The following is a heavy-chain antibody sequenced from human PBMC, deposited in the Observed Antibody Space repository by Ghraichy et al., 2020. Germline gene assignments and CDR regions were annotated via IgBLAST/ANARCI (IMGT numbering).Heavy chain of an antibody. CDR3: AREEEMATIRNWFDP. Sequence: ASVKVSCKASGYTFTGYYMHWVRQAPGQGLEWMGRINPNSGGTNYAQKFQGRVTMTRDTSISTAYMELSRLRSDDTAVYYCAREEEMATIRNWFDPWGQGTLVTFSP. J-gene: IGHJ5*02. CDR2: INPNSGGT. D-gene: IGHD5-24*01. CDR1: GYTFTGYY. V-gene: IGHV1-2*06.